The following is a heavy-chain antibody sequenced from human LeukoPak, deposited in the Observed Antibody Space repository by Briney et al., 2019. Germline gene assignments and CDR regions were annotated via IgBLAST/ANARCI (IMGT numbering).Heavy chain of an antibody. CDR1: GGTFISYA. V-gene: IGHV1-69*13. Sequence: SVKVSCKASGGTFISYAISWVRQAPGQGLEWMGGIIPIFGTANYAQKFQGRVTITADESTSTAYMELSSLRSEDTAVYYCTTSMGEMATIQFDYWGQGTLVTVSS. J-gene: IGHJ4*02. D-gene: IGHD5-24*01. CDR3: TTSMGEMATIQFDY. CDR2: IIPIFGTA.